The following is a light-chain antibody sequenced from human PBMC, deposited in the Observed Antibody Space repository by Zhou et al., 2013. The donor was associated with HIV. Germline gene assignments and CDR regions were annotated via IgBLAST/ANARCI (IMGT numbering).Light chain of an antibody. V-gene: IGKV1-5*03. J-gene: IGKJ1*01. CDR1: QRISNW. CDR3: QQYASYSQT. Sequence: DIQVTQSPSTLSASVGDRVNITCRASQRISNWLAWYQHKPGKAPNLLVYEASTLGSGVPSRFSGSLSGTEFTLTISSLQPDDFATYYCQQYASYSQTFGQGTKVDIK. CDR2: EAS.